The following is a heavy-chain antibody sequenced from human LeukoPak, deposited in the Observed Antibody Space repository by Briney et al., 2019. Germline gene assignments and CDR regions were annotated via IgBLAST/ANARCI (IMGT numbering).Heavy chain of an antibody. CDR3: ARRPLYEYGWYFDY. Sequence: SETLSLTCTVSGASITSYYWNWIRQPPGKGLEWVGYIHYSGSTSYNPSLKSRVTISVDTSKKQFSLHLSSVTAADTAVYYCARRPLYEYGWYFDYWGQGTLVTVSS. CDR2: IHYSGST. D-gene: IGHD2-8*02. V-gene: IGHV4-59*08. CDR1: GASITSYY. J-gene: IGHJ4*02.